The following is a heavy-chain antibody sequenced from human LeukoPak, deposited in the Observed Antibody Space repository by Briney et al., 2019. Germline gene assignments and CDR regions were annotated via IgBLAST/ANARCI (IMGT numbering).Heavy chain of an antibody. CDR2: IYYSGST. V-gene: IGHV4-59*01. D-gene: IGHD5-18*01. CDR1: GGSISSYY. Sequence: SETLSLTCTVSGGSISSYYWSWIRQPPGKGLEWIGYIYYSGSTNYNPSLKSRVTISVDTSKNQFSLKLSSVTAANTAVYYCARESGRIQLWPHAFDIWGQGTMVTVSS. J-gene: IGHJ3*02. CDR3: ARESGRIQLWPHAFDI.